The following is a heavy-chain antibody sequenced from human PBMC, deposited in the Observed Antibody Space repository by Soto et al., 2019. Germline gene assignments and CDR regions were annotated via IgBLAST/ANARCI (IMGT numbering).Heavy chain of an antibody. CDR1: GFNFDDYA. CDR3: AKDIGSTVTTGWFDP. Sequence: ELNVVESGGGLVQPGRSLRLSCAASGFNFDDYAMHWVLQAPGKGLEWISGISWNSRSSYADSVKGRFTISRENAKNFLYLEMNSLRTEDTAFYYCAKDIGSTVTTGWFDPWGHGTQVTVSS. V-gene: IGHV3-9*01. CDR2: ISWNSRS. J-gene: IGHJ5*02. D-gene: IGHD4-4*01.